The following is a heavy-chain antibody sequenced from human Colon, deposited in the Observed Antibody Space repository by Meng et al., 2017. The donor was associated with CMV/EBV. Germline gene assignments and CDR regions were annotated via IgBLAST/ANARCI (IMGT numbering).Heavy chain of an antibody. Sequence: GESLKISCATSGFIFSDYWMHWFRQVPGKGLVWVSSVNREGSNTNYADSVKGRFTISRDNARNTLYLQMNSLRVEDTAVYYCAREERGSGWSADYWGQGTLVTVSS. J-gene: IGHJ4*02. D-gene: IGHD6-19*01. CDR1: GFIFSDYW. CDR2: VNREGSNT. V-gene: IGHV3-74*01. CDR3: AREERGSGWSADY.